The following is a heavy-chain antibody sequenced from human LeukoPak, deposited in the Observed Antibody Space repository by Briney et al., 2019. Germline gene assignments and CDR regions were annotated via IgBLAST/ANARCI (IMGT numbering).Heavy chain of an antibody. V-gene: IGHV3-74*01. D-gene: IGHD5-18*01. CDR3: AREDRLGYNYAYGLDV. CDR1: GFTFSRYW. J-gene: IGHJ6*02. Sequence: GGSLRLSCAASGFTFSRYWMHWVRHAPGKGLVWVSRINSDGSSTTFAASVKGRFTISRDNAKNTLYLQMNSLRAEDTAVYYCAREDRLGYNYAYGLDVWGQGTTVTVSS. CDR2: INSDGSST.